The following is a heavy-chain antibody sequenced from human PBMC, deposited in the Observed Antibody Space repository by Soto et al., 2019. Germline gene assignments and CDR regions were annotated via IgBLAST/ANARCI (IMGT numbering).Heavy chain of an antibody. CDR2: ISSNGGST. V-gene: IGHV3-64*01. D-gene: IGHD3-10*01. Sequence: GGSLRLSCAASGFTFSSYAMHWVRQAPGKGLEYVSAISSNGGSTYYANSVKGRFTISRDNSKNTLYLQMGSLRAEDMAVYYCAREALWFGELLHPKYFDYWGQGTLVTVSS. CDR3: AREALWFGELLHPKYFDY. CDR1: GFTFSSYA. J-gene: IGHJ4*02.